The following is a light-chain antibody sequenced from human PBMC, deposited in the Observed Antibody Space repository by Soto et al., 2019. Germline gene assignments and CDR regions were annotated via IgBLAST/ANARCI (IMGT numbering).Light chain of an antibody. Sequence: IQMTQSPSSLSASVGDRVTITCRASQSISSYLNWYQQKPGKAPKLLIFDASSLESGVPSRFSGSGSGTEFTLTITGLQPDDFATYYCQQYNTYWTFGQGTK. CDR2: DAS. J-gene: IGKJ1*01. CDR1: QSISSY. V-gene: IGKV1-5*01. CDR3: QQYNTYWT.